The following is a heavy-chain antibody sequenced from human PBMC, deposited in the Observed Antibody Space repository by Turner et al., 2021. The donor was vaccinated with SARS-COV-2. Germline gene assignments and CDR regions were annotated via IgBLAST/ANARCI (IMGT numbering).Heavy chain of an antibody. V-gene: IGHV1-18*01. CDR3: AGDRIAAAGTGWFDS. CDR2: ISAYNGNT. CDR1: GYTFTSYE. D-gene: IGHD6-13*01. Sequence: QVQLVQSGAEVNKPGSSVTVSCKAAGYTFTSYEISWLRQAPGQGLAWMGWISAYNGNTNYAQKIQGIVTMTTDTSTSTDYMELRSLGSDDAAVYYCAGDRIAAAGTGWFDSWGQGTLVTVSS. J-gene: IGHJ5*01.